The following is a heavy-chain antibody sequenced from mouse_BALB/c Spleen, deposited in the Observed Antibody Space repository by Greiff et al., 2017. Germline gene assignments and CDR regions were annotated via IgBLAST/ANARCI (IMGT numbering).Heavy chain of an antibody. V-gene: IGHV5-6-5*01. CDR2: ISSGGST. J-gene: IGHJ4*01. D-gene: IGHD1-1*01. CDR1: GFTFSSYA. CDR3: AREAITTVVATGAMDY. Sequence: DVHLVESGGGLVKPGGSLKLSCAASGFTFSSYAMSWVRQTPEKRLEWVASISSGGSTYYPDSVKGRFTISRDNARNILYLQMSSLRSEDTAMYYCAREAITTVVATGAMDYWGQGTSVTVSS.